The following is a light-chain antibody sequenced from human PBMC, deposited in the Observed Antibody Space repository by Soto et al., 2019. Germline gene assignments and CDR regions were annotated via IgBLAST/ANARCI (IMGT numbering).Light chain of an antibody. CDR2: GAS. Sequence: EIMMKHSPATLSLSPGERATVSCRASQSFTGGYLAWYQQRPGQAPRLLIYGASRRATGVPDRFSGSESETDFTLTISGLEPEDFAVYYCQQYDTSPRTFGQGTKVDI. CDR3: QQYDTSPRT. V-gene: IGKV3-20*01. J-gene: IGKJ1*01. CDR1: QSFTGGY.